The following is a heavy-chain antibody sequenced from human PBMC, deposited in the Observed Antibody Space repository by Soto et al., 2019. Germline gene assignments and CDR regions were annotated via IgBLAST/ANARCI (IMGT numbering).Heavy chain of an antibody. V-gene: IGHV5-10-1*01. CDR2: IDPSDSQT. Sequence: GESLKISCKGSGYSFAGYWITWVRQKPGKGLEWVGRIDPSDSQTYYSPSFRGHVTISVTKSITTVFLQWSSLRASDTAMYYCARQIYDSDTGPNFQYYFDSWGQGTPVTVSS. J-gene: IGHJ4*02. CDR3: ARQIYDSDTGPNFQYYFDS. CDR1: GYSFAGYW. D-gene: IGHD3-22*01.